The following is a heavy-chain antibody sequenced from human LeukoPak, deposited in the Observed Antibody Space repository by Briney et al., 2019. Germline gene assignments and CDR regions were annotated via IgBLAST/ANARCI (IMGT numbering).Heavy chain of an antibody. CDR1: GYTFSSYG. CDR3: ARDRYYYDSSDYYFFDY. CDR2: ISAYNGNT. V-gene: IGHV1-18*01. Sequence: GASVKVSCVASGYTFSSYGISWVRQAPGQGLEWMGWISAYNGNTYYAQNLQGRVTMTTDTSTNTAYLELRSLRSDDTALYYCARDRYYYDSSDYYFFDYWGQGTPVTVSS. D-gene: IGHD3-22*01. J-gene: IGHJ4*02.